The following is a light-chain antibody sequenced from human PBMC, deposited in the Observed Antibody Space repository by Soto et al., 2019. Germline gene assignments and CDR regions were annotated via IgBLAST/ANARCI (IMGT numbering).Light chain of an antibody. CDR1: QDISNY. V-gene: IGKV1-33*01. CDR3: QQYDSLPQGYT. J-gene: IGKJ2*01. CDR2: DAS. Sequence: DLQMTQSPSSLSASVGDRVTITCQASQDISNYLNWYQQKPGKAPKLLIYDASNLETGVPSRFSGSRSGTDFTFTISSLQPEDIGTYYCQQYDSLPQGYTFGQGTKLEI.